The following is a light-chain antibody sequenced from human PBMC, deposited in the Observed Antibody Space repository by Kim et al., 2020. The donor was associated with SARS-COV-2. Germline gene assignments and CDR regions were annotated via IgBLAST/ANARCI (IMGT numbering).Light chain of an antibody. CDR1: NIRTRS. CDR3: QVWDSRSETQV. J-gene: IGLJ3*02. V-gene: IGLV3-21*01. Sequence: SYELTQPPSMSVAPGKTATITCEGDNIRTRSVHWYQHQPGQAPVVVIYYDSDRPSGIPARFSASNSGNTATLTISRVEAGDEADYYCQVWDSRSETQVFGGGTQVTVL. CDR2: YDS.